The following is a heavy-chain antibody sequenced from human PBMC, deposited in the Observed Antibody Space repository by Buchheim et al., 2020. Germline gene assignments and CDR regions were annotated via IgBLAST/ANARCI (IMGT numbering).Heavy chain of an antibody. V-gene: IGHV4-61*01. CDR3: ASRGITMVRGGFDP. J-gene: IGHJ5*02. CDR1: GGSVSSGSYY. Sequence: QVQLQESGPGLVKPSETLSLTCTVSGGSVSSGSYYWCWIRQPPGKGLEWIGYIYYSGSTSHNPSLKSRVSISVDPSKNQFSLKLSSVTAADTAVYYCASRGITMVRGGFDPWGQGTL. D-gene: IGHD3-10*01. CDR2: IYYSGST.